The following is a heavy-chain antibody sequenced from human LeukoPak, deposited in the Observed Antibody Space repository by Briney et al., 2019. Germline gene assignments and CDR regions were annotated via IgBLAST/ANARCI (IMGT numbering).Heavy chain of an antibody. CDR2: ISWNSGSI. J-gene: IGHJ5*02. D-gene: IGHD3-22*01. CDR1: GFTFDDYA. CDR3: AKEHSSWFDP. V-gene: IGHV3-9*01. Sequence: PGGSLRLSCAASGFTFDDYAMHWVRQAPGKGLEWVSGISWNSGSIGYADSVKGRFTISRDNAKNSLYLQMNSLRAEDTALYYCAKEHSSWFDPWGQGTLVTVSS.